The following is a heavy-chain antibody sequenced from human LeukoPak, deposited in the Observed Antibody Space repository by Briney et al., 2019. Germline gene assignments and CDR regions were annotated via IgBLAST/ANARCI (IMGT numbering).Heavy chain of an antibody. Sequence: SETLSLTCAVYGGSFSGYYWSWIRQPPGKGLEWIGEINHSGSTNYNPSLKSRVTISVDTSKNKFSLKLSSVTAADTPVYYCARAVLRYFDWSYRFDYWGQGTLVTVSS. J-gene: IGHJ4*02. CDR1: GGSFSGYY. CDR3: ARAVLRYFDWSYRFDY. V-gene: IGHV4-34*01. D-gene: IGHD3-9*01. CDR2: INHSGST.